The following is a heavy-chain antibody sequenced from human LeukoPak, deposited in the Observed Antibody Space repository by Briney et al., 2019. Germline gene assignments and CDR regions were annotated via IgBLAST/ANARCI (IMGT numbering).Heavy chain of an antibody. V-gene: IGHV3-33*01. CDR1: GFTFSSYG. CDR3: ARGDLRPYSSGWYASFDY. D-gene: IGHD6-13*01. Sequence: GRSLRLSCAASGFTFSSYGMHWVRQAPGKGLEWVAVIWYDGGNKYYADSVKGRFTISRDNSKNTLYLQMNSLRAEDTAVYYCARGDLRPYSSGWYASFDYWGQGTLVTVSS. J-gene: IGHJ4*02. CDR2: IWYDGGNK.